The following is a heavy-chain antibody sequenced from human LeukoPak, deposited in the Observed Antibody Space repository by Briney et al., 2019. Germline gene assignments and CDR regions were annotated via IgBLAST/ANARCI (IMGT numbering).Heavy chain of an antibody. D-gene: IGHD3-10*01. CDR3: ARGPSYYGSGSTYYFDY. V-gene: IGHV5-10-1*01. CDR1: GSSFTSYW. Sequence: GESLQISCKGSGSSFTSYWISWVRQLAGKGLEWMGRIDPSDSYTNYSPSFQGHVPISAAKSISTASLQWRSLKASATAMYYCARGPSYYGSGSTYYFDYWGQGTLVTVSS. J-gene: IGHJ4*02. CDR2: IDPSDSYT.